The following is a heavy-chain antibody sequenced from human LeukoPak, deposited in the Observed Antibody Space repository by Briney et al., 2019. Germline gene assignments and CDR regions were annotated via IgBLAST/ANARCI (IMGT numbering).Heavy chain of an antibody. CDR1: GFTFSSYS. J-gene: IGHJ4*02. CDR2: ISSSSSYI. CDR3: ARVCSGSHCGY. V-gene: IGHV3-21*01. D-gene: IGHD1-26*01. Sequence: GSLRLSCAASGFTFSSYSMNWVRQAPGKGLEWVSSISSSSSYIYYADPVKGRFTISRDDAKNSLYLQMNSLRAEDTAVYYCARVCSGSHCGYWGQGTLATVSS.